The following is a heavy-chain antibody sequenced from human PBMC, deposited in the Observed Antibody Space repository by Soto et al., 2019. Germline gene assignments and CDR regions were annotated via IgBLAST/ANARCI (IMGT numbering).Heavy chain of an antibody. D-gene: IGHD3-22*01. J-gene: IGHJ4*02. CDR3: ARDSRSGYYLEY. V-gene: IGHV4-30-2*01. CDR1: GDSISSGVYS. Sequence: HLQLQESGSGLVKPSQTLSLTCAVSGDSISSGVYSWNWIRQPPGKGLEWNGYIYHSGGTDFNPSLKSRVTITVDSSNNQFSLKLRSVTAADTAVYYCARDSRSGYYLEYWGQGTLITVSS. CDR2: IYHSGGT.